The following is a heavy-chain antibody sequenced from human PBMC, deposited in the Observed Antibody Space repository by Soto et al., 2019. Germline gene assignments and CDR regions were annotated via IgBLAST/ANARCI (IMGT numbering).Heavy chain of an antibody. CDR1: GGTFSSYA. CDR3: ARDRRRTVTKEAFDI. D-gene: IGHD4-17*01. V-gene: IGHV1-69*13. Sequence: ETSVKVCCKASGGTFSSYAISWVRQAHGQGLEWMGGIIPIFGTANYAQKFQGRVTITADESTSTAYMELSSLRSEDTAVYYCARDRRRTVTKEAFDIWGQGTMVTVSS. CDR2: IIPIFGTA. J-gene: IGHJ3*02.